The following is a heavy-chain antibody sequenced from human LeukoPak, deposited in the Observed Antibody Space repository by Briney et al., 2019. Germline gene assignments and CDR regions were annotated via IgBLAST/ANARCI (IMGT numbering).Heavy chain of an antibody. Sequence: PSETLSLTCTVSGGSISSYYWSWIRQPPGKGLEWIGYIYYSGSTNYNPSLKSRVTISVDTSKNQFSLKLSSVTAADTAVYYCARYREYDSSGYYYYFDYWGQGTLVTVSS. V-gene: IGHV4-59*01. J-gene: IGHJ4*02. CDR1: GGSISSYY. CDR3: ARYREYDSSGYYYYFDY. CDR2: IYYSGST. D-gene: IGHD3-22*01.